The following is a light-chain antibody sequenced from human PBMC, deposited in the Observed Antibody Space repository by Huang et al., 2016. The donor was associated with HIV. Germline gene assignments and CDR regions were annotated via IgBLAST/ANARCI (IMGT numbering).Light chain of an antibody. Sequence: EIVLTQSPGTLSWSPGERATLSCRASQSISADYLAWYQQKPGQAPRLLIYAASSTATGIPDRFSCSGSGTDFTLTIYRLEPEDFAVYFCQQYAGSPWTFGQGTKVEIK. V-gene: IGKV3-20*01. CDR3: QQYAGSPWT. CDR2: AAS. J-gene: IGKJ1*01. CDR1: QSISADY.